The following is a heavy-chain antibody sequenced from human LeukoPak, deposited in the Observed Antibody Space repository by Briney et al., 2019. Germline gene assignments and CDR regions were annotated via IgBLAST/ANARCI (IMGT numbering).Heavy chain of an antibody. CDR1: GFTVSSNY. D-gene: IGHD6-13*01. Sequence: PGGSLRLSCAASGFTVSSNYMSWVRQAPGKGLEWVSAISGSGGNTYYADSVKGRFTISRDNSKNTLYLEMNSLRAEDTAVYYCAKWGIASSGTDYWGQGTLVTVSS. J-gene: IGHJ4*02. CDR3: AKWGIASSGTDY. CDR2: ISGSGGNT. V-gene: IGHV3-23*01.